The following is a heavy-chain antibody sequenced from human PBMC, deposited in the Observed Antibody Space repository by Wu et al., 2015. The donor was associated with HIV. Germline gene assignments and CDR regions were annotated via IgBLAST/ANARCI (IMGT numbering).Heavy chain of an antibody. V-gene: IGHV1-2*02. J-gene: IGHJ4*02. CDR1: GYTFSAYL. Sequence: QVQLVQSGAEVKKPGDSVKVSCEASGYTFSAYLIHWVRQAPGQGLEWMGWINPNSGGTSDVQRFQGRVMMTRDTSKNTAYIQLRGLRSDDTAVYYCARDWGGYFDYVGPGNPGHRLL. CDR3: ARDWGGYFDY. CDR2: INPNSGGT. D-gene: IGHD7-27*01.